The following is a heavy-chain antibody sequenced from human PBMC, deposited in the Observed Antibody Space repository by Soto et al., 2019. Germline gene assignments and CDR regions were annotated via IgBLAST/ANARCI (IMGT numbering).Heavy chain of an antibody. V-gene: IGHV4-59*01. CDR1: NGSIGSYY. CDR2: IYYSGST. Sequence: LSLTCTISNGSIGSYYWTWIRQPPGKGLEWIGHIYYSGSTNYNPSLKSRLTLSLDTSKNQFSLKLTSVTAADTAVYYCARVGRLITAAGLLDAWGQGTLVTGPS. J-gene: IGHJ5*02. CDR3: ARVGRLITAAGLLDA. D-gene: IGHD6-13*01.